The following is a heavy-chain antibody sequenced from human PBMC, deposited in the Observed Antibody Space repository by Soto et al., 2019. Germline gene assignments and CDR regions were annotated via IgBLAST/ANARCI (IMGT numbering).Heavy chain of an antibody. D-gene: IGHD5-12*01. CDR3: ASDTILVADYYYGMDV. CDR2: ISYDGSNK. CDR1: GFTFSSYA. Sequence: PGGSLRLSCAASGFTFSSYAMHWVRQAPGKGLEWVAVISYDGSNKYYADSVKGRFTISRDNSKNALYLQMNSLRAEDTDVYYCASDTILVADYYYGMDVWGQGTTVTVSS. V-gene: IGHV3-30-3*01. J-gene: IGHJ6*02.